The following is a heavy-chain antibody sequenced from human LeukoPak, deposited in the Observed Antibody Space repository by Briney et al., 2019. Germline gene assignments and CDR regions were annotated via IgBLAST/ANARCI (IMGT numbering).Heavy chain of an antibody. CDR2: IYYSGST. CDR3: ARSPPVVGSMDV. J-gene: IGHJ6*02. Sequence: SEALSLTCTVSGGSISSGGYYWSWLRQHPGKGLEWIGYIYYSGSTYDNPSLKSRFTISVDTSKNQFSLKLSSVTAADTAVYYCARSPPVVGSMDVWGQGTTVTVSS. CDR1: GGSISSGGYY. V-gene: IGHV4-31*03. D-gene: IGHD1-26*01.